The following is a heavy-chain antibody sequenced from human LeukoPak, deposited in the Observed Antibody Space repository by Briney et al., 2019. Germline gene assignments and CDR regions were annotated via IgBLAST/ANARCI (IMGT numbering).Heavy chain of an antibody. V-gene: IGHV3-30*04. Sequence: PGGSLRLSCAASGFTFSSYAMHWVRQAPGKGLEWVAVISYDGSNKYYADSVKGRFTISRDNSKNTLYLQMNSLRAEDTAVYYCAREGYSGSWYYYYYGMDVWGKGTTVTVSS. CDR2: ISYDGSNK. CDR3: AREGYSGSWYYYYYGMDV. D-gene: IGHD6-13*01. CDR1: GFTFSSYA. J-gene: IGHJ6*04.